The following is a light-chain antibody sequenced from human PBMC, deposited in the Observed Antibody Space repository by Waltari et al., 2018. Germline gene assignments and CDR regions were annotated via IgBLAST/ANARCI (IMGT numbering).Light chain of an antibody. CDR1: SSDVGGYNY. V-gene: IGLV2-11*01. CDR3: CSYAGSYTSL. CDR2: DVS. Sequence: QSALTQPRSVSGSPGPSVTLSCTGTSSDVGGYNYVSWYQQHPGKAPKLMIYDVSKRPSGVPDRFSGSKSGNTASLTISGLQAEDEADYYCCSYAGSYTSLFGGGTKLTVL. J-gene: IGLJ2*01.